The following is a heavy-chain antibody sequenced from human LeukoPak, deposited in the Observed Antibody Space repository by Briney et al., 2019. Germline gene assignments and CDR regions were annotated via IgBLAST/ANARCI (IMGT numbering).Heavy chain of an antibody. CDR2: VSGSGGNT. J-gene: IGHJ4*02. Sequence: GGSLRLSCAASGFAFSRYGIVWVRQAPGRGLEWVSGVSGSGGNTYYGDSVKGRFTISRDNSKNTVYLQMNSLRAEDTAVYYCAKAQGYLDYWGQGTLATVSS. V-gene: IGHV3-23*01. CDR1: GFAFSRYG. CDR3: AKAQGYLDY.